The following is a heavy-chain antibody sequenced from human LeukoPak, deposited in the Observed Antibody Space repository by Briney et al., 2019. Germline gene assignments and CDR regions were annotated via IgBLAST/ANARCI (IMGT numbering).Heavy chain of an antibody. CDR2: IYPGDSDT. CDR1: GYSFTSYR. J-gene: IGHJ5*02. CDR3: ARHVPYCGGDCFPNWFHP. D-gene: IGHD2-21*02. V-gene: IGHV5-51*01. Sequence: GESLKISCKGCGYSFTSYRIGWVRQMPGKGLEWMGIIYPGDSDTRYSPSFQGQVTISADKSISTAYLQWSSLKASDTAMYYCARHVPYCGGDCFPNWFHPWGQGTLVTVSS.